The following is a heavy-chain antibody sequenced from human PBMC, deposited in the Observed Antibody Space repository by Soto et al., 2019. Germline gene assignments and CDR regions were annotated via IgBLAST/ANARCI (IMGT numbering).Heavy chain of an antibody. CDR1: GGSISSYY. J-gene: IGHJ4*02. D-gene: IGHD6-13*01. CDR3: TLSPIAAAGNFDY. Sequence: SETLSLTCTVSGGSISSYYWSWIRQPPGKGLEWIGYIYYSGSTNYNPSLKSRVTISVDTSKNQFSLKLSSVTAADTAVYYCTLSPIAAAGNFDYWGQGTLVTVSS. V-gene: IGHV4-59*01. CDR2: IYYSGST.